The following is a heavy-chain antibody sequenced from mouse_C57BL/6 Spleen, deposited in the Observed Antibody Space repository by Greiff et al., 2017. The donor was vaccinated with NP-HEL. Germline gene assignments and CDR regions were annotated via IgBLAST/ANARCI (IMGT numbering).Heavy chain of an antibody. CDR1: GYTFISYW. D-gene: IGHD3-2*02. J-gene: IGHJ3*01. CDR3: ARLAQAPAWFAY. V-gene: IGHV1-59*01. Sequence: VQLQQPGAELVRPGPSVKLSCKASGYTFISYWMHWVKQRPGQGLEWIGVIDPSDSYTNYNQKFKGKATLTVDTSSSTAYMQLSSLTSEDSAVYYCARLAQAPAWFAYWGQGTLVTVSA. CDR2: IDPSDSYT.